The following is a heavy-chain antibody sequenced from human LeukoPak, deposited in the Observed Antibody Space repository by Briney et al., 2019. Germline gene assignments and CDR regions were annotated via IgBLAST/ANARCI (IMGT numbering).Heavy chain of an antibody. CDR3: ARGPYGSGSYVYYYYYYMDV. CDR1: GYTFTSYD. V-gene: IGHV1-8*01. Sequence: ASVKVSCKASGYTFTSYDINWVRQATGQGLEWMGWMNPNSGNTGYAQKFQGRVTMTRNTSISTAYMELSSLRSEDTAVYYCARGPYGSGSYVYYYYYYMDVWGKGTMVTISS. J-gene: IGHJ6*03. CDR2: MNPNSGNT. D-gene: IGHD3-10*01.